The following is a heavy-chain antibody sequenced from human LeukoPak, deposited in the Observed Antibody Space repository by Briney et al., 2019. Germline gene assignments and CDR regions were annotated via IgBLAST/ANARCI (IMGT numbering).Heavy chain of an antibody. V-gene: IGHV4-34*01. CDR1: GGSFSGYY. J-gene: IGHJ4*02. Sequence: SETLSLTCAVYGGSFSGYYWSWIRQPPGKRLEWIGEINHSGSTNYNPSLKSRVTISVDTSKNQFSLKLSSVTAADTAVYYCARVYYDFWSGPVDYWGQGTLVTVSS. D-gene: IGHD3-3*01. CDR3: ARVYYDFWSGPVDY. CDR2: INHSGST.